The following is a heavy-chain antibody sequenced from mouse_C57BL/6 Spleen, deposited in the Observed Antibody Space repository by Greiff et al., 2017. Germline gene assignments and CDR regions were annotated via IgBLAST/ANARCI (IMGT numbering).Heavy chain of an antibody. Sequence: QVQLQQSGAELVKPGASVKMSCKASGYTFTSYWINWVKQRPGQGLEWIGDIYPGSGSTNYNEKFKSKATLTVDTSSSTAYMQPSSLTSEDSAVYYCARWYGKGRVYFDYWGQGTTLTVSS. CDR3: ARWYGKGRVYFDY. CDR1: GYTFTSYW. D-gene: IGHD2-10*02. CDR2: IYPGSGST. J-gene: IGHJ2*01. V-gene: IGHV1-55*01.